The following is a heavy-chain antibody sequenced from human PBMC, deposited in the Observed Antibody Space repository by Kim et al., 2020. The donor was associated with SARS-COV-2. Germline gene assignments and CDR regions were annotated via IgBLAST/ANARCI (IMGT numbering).Heavy chain of an antibody. Sequence: TSRAESVKGRYTKSRDNAKDTLYLQMNELRAEDTAVYYCSRDLGARWGQGTLVTVSS. J-gene: IGHJ4*02. V-gene: IGHV3-74*01. D-gene: IGHD3-10*01. CDR2: T. CDR3: SRDLGAR.